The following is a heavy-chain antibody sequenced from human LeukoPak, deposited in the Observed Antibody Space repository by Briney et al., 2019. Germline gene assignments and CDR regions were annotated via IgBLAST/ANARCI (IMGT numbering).Heavy chain of an antibody. V-gene: IGHV1-46*01. Sequence: ASVKVSCKASGYTFTSYYMHWVRQAPGQGLEWMGIINPSGGSTSYAQKFQGRVTMTRDMSTSTVYMELSSLRSEDTAVYYCAREMAVAAQSTQYYYYYMDVWGKGTTVTVSS. CDR3: AREMAVAAQSTQYYYYYMDV. CDR2: INPSGGST. CDR1: GYTFTSYY. D-gene: IGHD6-19*01. J-gene: IGHJ6*03.